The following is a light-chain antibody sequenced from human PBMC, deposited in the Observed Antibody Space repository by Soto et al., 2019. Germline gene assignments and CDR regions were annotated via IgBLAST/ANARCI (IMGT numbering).Light chain of an antibody. CDR2: PAP. J-gene: IGKJ1*01. Sequence: DIQMTQSPSAMSASVGDRVTITCRASQDISNSLAWLQQRPGKVPKRLIYPAPSLQSGVPSRFSGSRSGTEFTLTISSLQPEDFATYYCLQHKTFPWTVGQGTKVEIK. CDR1: QDISNS. V-gene: IGKV1-17*03. CDR3: LQHKTFPWT.